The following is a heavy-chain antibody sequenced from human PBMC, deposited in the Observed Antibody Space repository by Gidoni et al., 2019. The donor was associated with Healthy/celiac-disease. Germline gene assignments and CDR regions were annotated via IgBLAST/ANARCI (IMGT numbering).Heavy chain of an antibody. CDR1: GFTFSSYS. J-gene: IGHJ4*02. V-gene: IGHV3-21*01. Sequence: EVQLVESGGGLVKPGGSLRLSCAASGFTFSSYSMNWVRQAPGKGLEWVSSISSSSSYIYYADSVKGRFTISRDNAKNSLYLQMNSLRAEDTAVYYCARDRSMVRGVIKYWGQGTLVTVSS. D-gene: IGHD3-10*01. CDR3: ARDRSMVRGVIKY. CDR2: ISSSSSYI.